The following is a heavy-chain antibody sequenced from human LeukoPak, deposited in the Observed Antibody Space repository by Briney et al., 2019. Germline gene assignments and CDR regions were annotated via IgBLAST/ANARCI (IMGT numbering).Heavy chain of an antibody. V-gene: IGHV4-4*09. Sequence: SETLSLTCTVSGAFVSRESWSWIRQPPGKGLEWIGYIPHRGNTDYKPSLESRVTISLDRSNNQFSLILDSVTAADTAVYYCAVTSGSGSYYPQPHYYYGMDVWGQGTTVTVSS. D-gene: IGHD3-10*01. CDR2: IPHRGNT. J-gene: IGHJ6*02. CDR1: GAFVSRES. CDR3: AVTSGSGSYYPQPHYYYGMDV.